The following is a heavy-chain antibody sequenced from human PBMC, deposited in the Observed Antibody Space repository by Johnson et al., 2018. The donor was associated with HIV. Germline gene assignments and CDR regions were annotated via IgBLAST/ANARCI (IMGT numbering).Heavy chain of an antibody. CDR3: ARELGYCSGGSCHDAFDI. CDR1: GFTFDDCG. D-gene: IGHD2-15*01. J-gene: IGHJ3*02. V-gene: IGHV3-20*04. Sequence: VQLVESGGDLVQPGGSLRLSCAASGFTFDDCGMNWVRQAPGKGLEWVSGIHWNGGRTGYADSVKGRFTISRDNAKNSLYLQMNSLRAEDTALYYCARELGYCSGGSCHDAFDIWGQGTMVTVSS. CDR2: IHWNGGRT.